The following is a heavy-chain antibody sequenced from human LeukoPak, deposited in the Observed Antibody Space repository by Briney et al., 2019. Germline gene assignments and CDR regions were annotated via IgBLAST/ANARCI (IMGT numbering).Heavy chain of an antibody. CDR1: GFTFSSYG. D-gene: IGHD6-6*01. CDR3: AKVRQLVL. Sequence: PGRSLRLSCAASGFTFSSYGMHWVRQAPGKGLEWVAVISYDGSNKYYADSVKGRFTISRDNSKNTLYLQMNNLRAEDTAVYYCAKVRQLVLWGQGTMVTVSS. J-gene: IGHJ3*01. CDR2: ISYDGSNK. V-gene: IGHV3-30*18.